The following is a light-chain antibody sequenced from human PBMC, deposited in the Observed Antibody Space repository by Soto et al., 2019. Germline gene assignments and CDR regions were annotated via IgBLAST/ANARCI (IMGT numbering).Light chain of an antibody. CDR1: QSISDW. CDR3: QEYKTYA. Sequence: DIQLTQSPSTLPAYVGDRVNITCRASQSISDWLAWYQQKAGKAPELLISDASTWATGVPSRFSGSGSGTEFTLTISSLQTDDSATYFCQEYKTYAFGPGTKVDIK. CDR2: DAS. J-gene: IGKJ2*01. V-gene: IGKV1-5*01.